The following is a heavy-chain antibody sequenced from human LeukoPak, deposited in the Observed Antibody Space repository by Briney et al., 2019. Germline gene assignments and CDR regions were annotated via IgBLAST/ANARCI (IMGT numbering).Heavy chain of an antibody. D-gene: IGHD1-26*01. CDR3: ASRESSWGELTGYMDV. Sequence: SVKVSCKASGGTFSSYAISWVRQAPGQGLEWMGGIIPIFGTANYAQKFQGRVTITADESTSTAYMELSSLRSEDTAVYYCASRESSWGELTGYMDVWGKGTTVTVSS. J-gene: IGHJ6*03. CDR2: IIPIFGTA. V-gene: IGHV1-69*13. CDR1: GGTFSSYA.